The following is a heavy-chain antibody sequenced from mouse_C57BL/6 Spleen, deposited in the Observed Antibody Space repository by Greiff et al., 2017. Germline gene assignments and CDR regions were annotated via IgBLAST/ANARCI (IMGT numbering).Heavy chain of an antibody. V-gene: IGHV1-15*01. J-gene: IGHJ4*01. CDR3: TTFYGGY. D-gene: IGHD2-10*01. Sequence: VQLQESVAELVRPGASVTLSCQASGYTFTDYEMHWVKQTPVHGLEWIGAIDPETGGTAYNQKFKGKAILTADKSSRTAYMELRSLTSEDSAVYYCTTFYGGYWGQGTSVTVSS. CDR1: GYTFTDYE. CDR2: IDPETGGT.